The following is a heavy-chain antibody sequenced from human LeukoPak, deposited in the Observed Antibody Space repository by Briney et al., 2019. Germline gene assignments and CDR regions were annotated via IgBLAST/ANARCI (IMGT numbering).Heavy chain of an antibody. D-gene: IGHD3-16*02. V-gene: IGHV1-2*04. Sequence: ASVKVSCKASGYTFTSYYMHWVRQAPGQGLEWMGWINPNSGGTNYAQKFQGWVTMTRDTSISTAYMELSRLRSDDTAVYYCARGKSPIRLGELSFPYFDYWGQGTLVTVSS. J-gene: IGHJ4*02. CDR1: GYTFTSYY. CDR3: ARGKSPIRLGELSFPYFDY. CDR2: INPNSGGT.